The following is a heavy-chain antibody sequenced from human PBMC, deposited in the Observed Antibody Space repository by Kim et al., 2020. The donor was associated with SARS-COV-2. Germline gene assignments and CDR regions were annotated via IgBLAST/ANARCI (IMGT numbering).Heavy chain of an antibody. V-gene: IGHV3-30*07. Sequence: SVKGRFTSSRDDSKNPLYLQMNSLRAEDTAVYYCARESYYYDSSGYFDPWGQGTLVTVSS. J-gene: IGHJ5*02. D-gene: IGHD3-22*01. CDR3: ARESYYYDSSGYFDP.